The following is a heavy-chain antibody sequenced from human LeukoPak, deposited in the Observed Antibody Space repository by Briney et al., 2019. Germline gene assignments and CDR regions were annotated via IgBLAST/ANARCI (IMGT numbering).Heavy chain of an antibody. Sequence: GGSLRLSCAASGFTFSSYAMSWVRQAPGKGLEWVSGISVSGGVTDYVDSVEGRFTISRDNSKNTLTLQMESLRGDDTAVYYCAKKPGYYDSSDYSYFDSWGQGTLVTVSS. J-gene: IGHJ4*02. V-gene: IGHV3-23*01. D-gene: IGHD3-22*01. CDR2: ISVSGGVT. CDR1: GFTFSSYA. CDR3: AKKPGYYDSSDYSYFDS.